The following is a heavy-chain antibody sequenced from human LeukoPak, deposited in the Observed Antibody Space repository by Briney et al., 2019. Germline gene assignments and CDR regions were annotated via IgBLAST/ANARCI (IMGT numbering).Heavy chain of an antibody. D-gene: IGHD3-9*01. CDR3: ATHDILTGYYLSYFDY. V-gene: IGHV3-30-3*01. CDR2: ISYDGSNK. Sequence: GGSLRLSCAASGFTFSSYAMHWVRQAPGKGLEWVAVISYDGSNKYYADSVKGRFTISRDNSKNTLYLQMNSLRAEDTAVYYCATHDILTGYYLSYFDYWGQGTLVTVSS. J-gene: IGHJ4*02. CDR1: GFTFSSYA.